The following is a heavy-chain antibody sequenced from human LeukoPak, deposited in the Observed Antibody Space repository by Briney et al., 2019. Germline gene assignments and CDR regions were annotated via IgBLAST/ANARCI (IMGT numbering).Heavy chain of an antibody. D-gene: IGHD6-13*01. Sequence: GASVKLSCKASGYTFTGYYMHWVRQAPGQGLEWMGWINPNSGSTNYAQKFQGRVTMTRDTSISTAYMELSRLRSDDTAVYYCARDSSSWAYWFDPWGQGTLVTVSS. CDR2: INPNSGST. V-gene: IGHV1-2*02. J-gene: IGHJ5*02. CDR1: GYTFTGYY. CDR3: ARDSSSWAYWFDP.